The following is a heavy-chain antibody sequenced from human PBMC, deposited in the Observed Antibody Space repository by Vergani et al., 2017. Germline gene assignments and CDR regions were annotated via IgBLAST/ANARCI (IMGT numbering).Heavy chain of an antibody. J-gene: IGHJ1*01. D-gene: IGHD3-3*01. CDR1: GGSFSGYY. V-gene: IGHV4-34*01. CDR3: ARDPLEWLFTAEYFQH. Sequence: QVQLQQWGAGLLKPSETLSLTCAVYGGSFSGYYWSWIRQPPGKGLEWIGEINHSGSTNYNPSLKSRVTISVDTSKNQFSLKLSSVTAADTAVYYCARDPLEWLFTAEYFQHWGQGTLVTVSS. CDR2: INHSGST.